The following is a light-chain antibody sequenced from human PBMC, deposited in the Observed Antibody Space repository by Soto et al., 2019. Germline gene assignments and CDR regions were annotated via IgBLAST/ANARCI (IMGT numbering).Light chain of an antibody. Sequence: EIVLTQSPATLSLSPGERATLSCRASQSVRSYLAWYQQKPGQAPRLLIYDASTSATGIPARVSVSGSGTDVTLTISSLEPEDFAVYYCQQRSNWPPFTFGPGTKVDIK. CDR3: QQRSNWPPFT. J-gene: IGKJ3*01. CDR2: DAS. V-gene: IGKV3-11*01. CDR1: QSVRSY.